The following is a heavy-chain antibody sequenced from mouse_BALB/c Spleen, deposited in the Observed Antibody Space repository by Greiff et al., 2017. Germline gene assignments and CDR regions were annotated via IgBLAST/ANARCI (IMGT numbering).Heavy chain of an antibody. CDR1: GYTFTSYW. J-gene: IGHJ2*01. CDR3: ARYYRYDFDY. V-gene: IGHV1S26*01. D-gene: IGHD2-14*01. CDR2: INPSTGYT. Sequence: QVQLQQSGPELVKPGASVKMSCKASGYTFTSYWMHWVKQRPGQGLEWIGYINPSTGYTEYNQKFKDKATLTADKSSSTAYMQLSSLTSEDSAVYYCARYYRYDFDYWGQGTTLTVSS.